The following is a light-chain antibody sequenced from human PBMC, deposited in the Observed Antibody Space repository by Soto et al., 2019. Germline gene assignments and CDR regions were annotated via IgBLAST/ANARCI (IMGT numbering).Light chain of an antibody. V-gene: IGKV1-5*01. J-gene: IGKJ2*01. Sequence: DIPMTQSPSTLSVSVGDRVTITCRASQSISSWLAWYQQKPGKAPKLLIYDSSNLQIGVPSRFSGSQSGTEFTLTISSLQPDDFATYYCQQYNSYPFTFGQGTRLEIK. CDR2: DSS. CDR1: QSISSW. CDR3: QQYNSYPFT.